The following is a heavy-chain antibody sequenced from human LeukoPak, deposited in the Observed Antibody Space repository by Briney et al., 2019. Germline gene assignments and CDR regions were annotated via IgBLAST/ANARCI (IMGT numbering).Heavy chain of an antibody. J-gene: IGHJ6*02. CDR2: IYYSGST. CDR3: ARGVGSSSPHYYYGMDV. V-gene: IGHV4-30-4*01. CDR1: GGSISSGDYY. Sequence: SETLSLTCTVSGGSISSGDYYWSWIRQPPGKGLEWIGYIYYSGSTYYNPSLKSRVTISVDTSKNQFSLKLSSVTAADTAVYYCARGVGSSSPHYYYGMDVWGQGTTVTVSS. D-gene: IGHD6-6*01.